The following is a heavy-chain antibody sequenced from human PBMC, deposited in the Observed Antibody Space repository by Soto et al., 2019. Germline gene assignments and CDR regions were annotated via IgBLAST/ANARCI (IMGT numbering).Heavy chain of an antibody. CDR2: ILYSGST. D-gene: IGHD6-19*01. CDR3: ARLCSSGWYQGSCFDY. J-gene: IGHJ4*02. V-gene: IGHV4-39*01. Sequence: QLQLQESGPGLVKPSETLSLTCIVSGGSITSNNHYWGWIRQSPGKGLEWIGSILYSGSTNYNPTLKRRVTLSVETSKNQFSLKMSSVTAADTALYYCARLCSSGWYQGSCFDYWGQGTLVTVSS. CDR1: GGSITSNNHY.